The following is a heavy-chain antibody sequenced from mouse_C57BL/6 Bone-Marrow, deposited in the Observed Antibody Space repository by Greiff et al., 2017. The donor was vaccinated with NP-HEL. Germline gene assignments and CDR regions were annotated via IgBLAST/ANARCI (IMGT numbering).Heavy chain of an antibody. V-gene: IGHV1-82*01. CDR2: IYPGDGDT. CDR1: GYAFSSSW. D-gene: IGHD1-1*01. CDR3: AREDYYGSSPYYFDY. Sequence: QVQLQQSGPELVKPGASVKISCKASGYAFSSSWMNWVKQRPGKGLEWIGRIYPGDGDTNYNGKFKGKATRTADKSSSTAYMQLSSLTSEDSAVYFCAREDYYGSSPYYFDYWGQGTTRTVSS. J-gene: IGHJ2*01.